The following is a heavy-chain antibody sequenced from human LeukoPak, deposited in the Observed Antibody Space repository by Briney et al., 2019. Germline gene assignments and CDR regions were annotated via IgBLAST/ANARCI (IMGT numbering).Heavy chain of an antibody. CDR3: ARLRGSYRSSFDY. Sequence: GESLKISCKGSGYSFTNYWIAWVRQMPEKGLEGMGIIYPGDSDTIYSPSFQGQVTISADKSLSTAYLQWSSLKASDTAMYYCARLRGSYRSSFDYWGQGALVTVSS. V-gene: IGHV5-51*01. CDR2: IYPGDSDT. J-gene: IGHJ4*02. CDR1: GYSFTNYW. D-gene: IGHD3-16*02.